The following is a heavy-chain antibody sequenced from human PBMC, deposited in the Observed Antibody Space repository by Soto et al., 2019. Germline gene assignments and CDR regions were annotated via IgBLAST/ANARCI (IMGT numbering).Heavy chain of an antibody. J-gene: IGHJ4*02. CDR3: AKAKDSFDHTGPDQ. V-gene: IGHV3-23*01. D-gene: IGHD2-8*02. CDR1: GFSFSNYA. CDR2: FGVDYVT. Sequence: EVQLLESGGGLIQPGGSLRLSCATFGFSFSNYAMSWVRQAPGKGLEWVSGFGVDYVTYYADSVRGRFTISRDNSKNTLYLQMNSLRAEDTALYYCAKAKDSFDHTGPDQWGQGTLVTVSS.